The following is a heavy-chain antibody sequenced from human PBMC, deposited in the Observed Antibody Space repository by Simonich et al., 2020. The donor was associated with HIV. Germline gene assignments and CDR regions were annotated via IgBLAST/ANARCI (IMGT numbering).Heavy chain of an antibody. V-gene: IGHV1-69*13. CDR1: GGTFSNYA. J-gene: IGHJ5*02. CDR2: IIPFFGKG. CDR3: ARGQFGVVVNPNWFDP. Sequence: QVQLVQSGAEVKKPGSSVKVSCKASGGTFSNYAITWVRQAPGQGLGWMGGIIPFFGKGIDAQKFKGRATITADESTSTVYMDLRSRRSEDTAMYYCARGQFGVVVNPNWFDPWGQGTLVTVSS. D-gene: IGHD3-3*01.